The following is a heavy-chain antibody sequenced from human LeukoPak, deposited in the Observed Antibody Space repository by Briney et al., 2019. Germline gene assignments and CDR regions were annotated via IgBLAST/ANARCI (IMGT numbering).Heavy chain of an antibody. Sequence: ASVKVSCKASGYTFTSYGISWVRQAPGQELEWMGWISAYNGNTNYAQKLQGRVTMTTDTSTSTAYMELRSLRSDDTAVYYCARDQGANYYYYGMDVWGQGTTVTVSS. J-gene: IGHJ6*02. V-gene: IGHV1-18*01. CDR3: ARDQGANYYYYGMDV. CDR1: GYTFTSYG. D-gene: IGHD3-16*01. CDR2: ISAYNGNT.